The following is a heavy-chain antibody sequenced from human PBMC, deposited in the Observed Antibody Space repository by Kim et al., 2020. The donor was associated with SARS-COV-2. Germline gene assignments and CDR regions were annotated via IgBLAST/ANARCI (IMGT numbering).Heavy chain of an antibody. J-gene: IGHJ4*02. Sequence: SETLSLTCTVSDGPVSSYSWSWIRQSPGKGLEWVGYCYFSGSTGYNPSLQSRVPISAYTSKNKFSLNLTSVTVTDSALYYCECDEDDGDYQEDYWGQG. CDR1: DGPVSSYS. V-gene: IGHV4-59*02. CDR2: CYFSGST. D-gene: IGHD4-17*01. CDR3: ECDEDDGDYQEDY.